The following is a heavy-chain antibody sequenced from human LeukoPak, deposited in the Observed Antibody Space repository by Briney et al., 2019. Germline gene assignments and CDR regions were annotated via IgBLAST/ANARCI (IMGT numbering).Heavy chain of an antibody. V-gene: IGHV4-59*01. CDR1: GGSISSYY. D-gene: IGHD3-16*01. CDR2: MYYSGSP. CDR3: ARDRQGADY. Sequence: SETLSLTCTVSGGSISSYYWSWIRQPAGPGLEWIGYMYYSGSPNYNPSLKSRVTISVDTSKNQFSLKLSSVTAADTAVYYCARDRQGADYWGQGTLVTVSS. J-gene: IGHJ4*02.